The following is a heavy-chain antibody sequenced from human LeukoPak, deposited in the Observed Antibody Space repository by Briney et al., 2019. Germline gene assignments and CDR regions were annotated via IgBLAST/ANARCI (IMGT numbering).Heavy chain of an antibody. CDR3: ASLPVVVPAAPSRAFDI. D-gene: IGHD2-2*01. V-gene: IGHV1-69*13. CDR2: IIPIFGTA. CDR1: GGTFSSYA. J-gene: IGHJ3*02. Sequence: SVKVSCKASGGTFSSYAISWVRQAPGQGLEWMGGIIPIFGTANYAQKFQGRVTITADESTSTAYMELSSLRSEDTAVYYCASLPVVVPAAPSRAFDIWGQGTMVTVSS.